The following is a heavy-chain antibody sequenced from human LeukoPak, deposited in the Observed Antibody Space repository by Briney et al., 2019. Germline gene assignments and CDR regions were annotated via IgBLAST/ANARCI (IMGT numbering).Heavy chain of an antibody. V-gene: IGHV4-59*01. J-gene: IGHJ6*02. D-gene: IGHD6-13*01. CDR2: IYYSGST. CDR1: GGSISSYY. Sequence: SETLSLTCTVSGGSISSYYWSWIRQPPGKGLEWIGYIYYSGSTNYNPSLKSRVTISVDTSKNQFSLKLSSVTAADTAVYYCATGINSSGWFQYGMDVWGQGTTVTVSS. CDR3: ATGINSSGWFQYGMDV.